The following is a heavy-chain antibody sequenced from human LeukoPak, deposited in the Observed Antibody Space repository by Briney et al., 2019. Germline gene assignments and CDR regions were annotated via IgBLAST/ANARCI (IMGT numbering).Heavy chain of an antibody. J-gene: IGHJ3*02. Sequence: PGGSLRLSCAASRFTFSSYAMSWVRQAPGKGLEWVSAISGNGGSTYYADSVKGRFTISRDNAKNSLYLQMNSLRAEDTAVYYCARDDGSGSNFDAFDIWGQGTMVTVSS. V-gene: IGHV3-23*01. CDR3: ARDDGSGSNFDAFDI. D-gene: IGHD3-10*01. CDR1: RFTFSSYA. CDR2: ISGNGGST.